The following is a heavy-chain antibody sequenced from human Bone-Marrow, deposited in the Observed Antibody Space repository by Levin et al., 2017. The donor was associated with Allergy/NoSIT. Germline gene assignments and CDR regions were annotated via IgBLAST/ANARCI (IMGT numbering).Heavy chain of an antibody. CDR1: GFTFSSYA. V-gene: IGHV3-23*01. Sequence: PGGSLRLSCAASGFTFSSYAMSWVRQAPGKGLEWVSAISGSGGSTYYADSVKGRFTISRDNSKNTLYLQMNSLRAEDTAVYYCAKDLISRPGLIVVVPAAHDYWGQGTLVTVSS. J-gene: IGHJ4*02. CDR2: ISGSGGST. CDR3: AKDLISRPGLIVVVPAAHDY. D-gene: IGHD2-2*01.